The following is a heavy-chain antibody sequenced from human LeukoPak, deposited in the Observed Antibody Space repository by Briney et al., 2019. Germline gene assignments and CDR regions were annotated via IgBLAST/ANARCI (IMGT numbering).Heavy chain of an antibody. CDR3: ARGVGSVSSY. CDR2: INQDGSEK. J-gene: IGHJ4*02. D-gene: IGHD6-19*01. CDR1: GFTFSSYA. Sequence: PGGSLRLPCAASGFTFSSYAMSWVRQAPGKGPEWVANINQDGSEKYYVDSVKGRFTISRDNAKNSLYLQLNSLRAEDTALYYCARGVGSVSSYWGQGTLVTVSS. V-gene: IGHV3-7*01.